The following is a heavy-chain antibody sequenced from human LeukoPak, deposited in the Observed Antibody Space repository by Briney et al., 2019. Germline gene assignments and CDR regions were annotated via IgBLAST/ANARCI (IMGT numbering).Heavy chain of an antibody. CDR3: AREVRGDYFDF. V-gene: IGHV3-53*01. Sequence: PGGSLRLSCAASGFTFSSYWMSWVRQAPGKGLEWVSVIHAGGTTFYADSVKGRFTISRDNSKNTLYLQMNSLRADDTAVYYCAREVRGDYFDFWGQGTLVTVSS. J-gene: IGHJ4*02. CDR2: IHAGGTT. D-gene: IGHD3-16*01. CDR1: GFTFSSYW.